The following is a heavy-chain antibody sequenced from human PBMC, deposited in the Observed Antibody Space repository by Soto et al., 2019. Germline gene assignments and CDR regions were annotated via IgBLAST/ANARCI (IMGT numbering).Heavy chain of an antibody. D-gene: IGHD3-10*01. CDR2: TIPALGKT. J-gene: IGHJ6*02. V-gene: IGHV1-69*10. CDR3: ARGPFRPSAMDV. CDR1: GDNCKKNV. Sequence: SVEVSCKTSGDNCKKNVFTWVREAPGQGLEWMGGTIPALGKTHYIEKFQGRVTITVDDATRTVYMEVRDLTSEDTAIYYCARGPFRPSAMDVCGPGTTVTVS.